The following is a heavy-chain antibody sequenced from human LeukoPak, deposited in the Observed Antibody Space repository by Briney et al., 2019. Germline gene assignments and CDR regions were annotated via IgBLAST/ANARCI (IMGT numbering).Heavy chain of an antibody. CDR1: GGSFSGYY. D-gene: IGHD5-24*01. J-gene: IGHJ4*02. V-gene: IGHV4-59*01. CDR3: ARGTVGDGYRAIPYFDY. Sequence: SETLSLTCAVYGGSFSGYYWSWIRQPPGKGLEWIGDIYYSGSTNYNPSLKSRVTISVDTSKNQFSLKLSSVTAADTAVYYCARGTVGDGYRAIPYFDYWGQGTLVTVSS. CDR2: IYYSGST.